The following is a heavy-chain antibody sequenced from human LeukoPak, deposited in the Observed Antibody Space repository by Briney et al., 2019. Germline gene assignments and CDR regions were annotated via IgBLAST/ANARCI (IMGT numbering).Heavy chain of an antibody. CDR3: ARASSYDFFGP. Sequence: PSQTLSLTCTVSGGSISSGDYYWNWIRQPPGTGLEWIGYIYYSGSTYYNPSLKSRVTISVDTSKNQFSLKLSSVTAADTAVYYCARASSYDFFGPWGQGTLVTVSS. V-gene: IGHV4-30-4*08. CDR2: IYYSGST. CDR1: GGSISSGDYY. J-gene: IGHJ5*02. D-gene: IGHD3-3*01.